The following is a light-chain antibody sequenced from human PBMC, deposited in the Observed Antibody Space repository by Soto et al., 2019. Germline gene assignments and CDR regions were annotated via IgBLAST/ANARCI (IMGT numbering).Light chain of an antibody. Sequence: QSVLAQPASVSGSPGQSIAISCTGTSSDVGGYNSVSWYQQHPGKAPKLLIYDVSNRPSGVSNRFSGSKSGNTASLTISGLQAEDEADYSCSSYATGGSYVFGTGTKVTVL. CDR2: DVS. V-gene: IGLV2-14*01. CDR3: SSYATGGSYV. J-gene: IGLJ1*01. CDR1: SSDVGGYNS.